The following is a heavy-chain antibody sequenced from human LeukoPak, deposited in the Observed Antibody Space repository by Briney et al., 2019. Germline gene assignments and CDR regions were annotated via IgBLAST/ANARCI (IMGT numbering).Heavy chain of an antibody. V-gene: IGHV4-59*01. CDR1: GGSISSYY. J-gene: IGHJ5*02. CDR2: IYYSGST. CDR3: ARGYGGNSNWFDP. Sequence: SETLSLTCTVSGGSISSYYWSWIRQPPGKGLEWIGYIYYSGSTNYNPSLKSRVTISVDTSKNQFSLKLSSVTAADTAVYYCARGYGGNSNWFDPWGQGTLSPSPQ. D-gene: IGHD4-23*01.